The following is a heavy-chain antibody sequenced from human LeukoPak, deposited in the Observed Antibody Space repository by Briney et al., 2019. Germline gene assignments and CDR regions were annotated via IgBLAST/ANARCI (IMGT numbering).Heavy chain of an antibody. CDR2: IYYSGST. CDR3: ARDRSLGIIDY. CDR1: GDSISSYY. D-gene: IGHD3-16*01. Sequence: PSETLSLTCIVSGDSISSYYWSWIRQPPGKGLEWIGYIYYSGSTNYNPSLKSRVTISVDASKNHFSLKLSSVTAADTAVYYCARDRSLGIIDYWGQGTLDTVSS. J-gene: IGHJ4*02. V-gene: IGHV4-59*01.